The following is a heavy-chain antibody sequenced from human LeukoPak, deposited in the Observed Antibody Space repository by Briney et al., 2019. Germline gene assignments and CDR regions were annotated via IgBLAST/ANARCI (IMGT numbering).Heavy chain of an antibody. CDR3: ARDILLIAAAGKRDAFDI. CDR2: ISAYNGNT. D-gene: IGHD6-13*01. J-gene: IGHJ3*02. Sequence: ASVKVSCKASGYTFTSYGTSWVRQAPGQGLEWMGWISAYNGNTNYAQKLRGRVTMTTDTSTSTAYMELRSLRSDDTAVYYCARDILLIAAAGKRDAFDIWGQGTMVTVSS. V-gene: IGHV1-18*01. CDR1: GYTFTSYG.